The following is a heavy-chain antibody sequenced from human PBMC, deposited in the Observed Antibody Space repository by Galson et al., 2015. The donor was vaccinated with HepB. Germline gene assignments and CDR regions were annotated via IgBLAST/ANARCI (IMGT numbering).Heavy chain of an antibody. CDR1: GDSVSSNSAA. CDR2: TYYRSKWYN. Sequence: CAISGDSVSSNSAAWHWIRQSPSRGLEWLGRTYYRSKWYNDYAVSVKSRITINPDTSKNQFSLQLNSVTPEDTAVYYCARAFDYDSSGYYSPNFDYWGQGTLVTVSS. D-gene: IGHD3-22*01. V-gene: IGHV6-1*01. CDR3: ARAFDYDSSGYYSPNFDY. J-gene: IGHJ4*02.